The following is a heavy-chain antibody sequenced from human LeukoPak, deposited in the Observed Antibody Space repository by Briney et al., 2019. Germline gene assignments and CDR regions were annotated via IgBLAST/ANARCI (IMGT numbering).Heavy chain of an antibody. CDR3: ARDLAGIDP. Sequence: LTGGSLRLSCAASGFTVSSSFMSWVRQAPGKGLEWVSVIYSGGSTYYADSVKGRFTISRDNSKNTVYLQMNSLRAEDTAVYYCARDLAGIDPWGQGTLVTASS. CDR1: GFTVSSSF. D-gene: IGHD3-10*01. J-gene: IGHJ5*02. CDR2: IYSGGST. V-gene: IGHV3-66*01.